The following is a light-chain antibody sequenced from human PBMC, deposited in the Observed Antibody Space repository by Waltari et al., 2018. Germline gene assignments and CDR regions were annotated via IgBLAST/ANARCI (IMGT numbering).Light chain of an antibody. J-gene: IGKJ5*01. CDR3: QQRKTYPIT. CDR2: SAS. Sequence: TCRARQSIYNLVVWYQQKPGKAPKLLMSSASVLVSGVPPRFSGSGSGTDFTLTISSLQPDDFATYYCQQRKTYPITFGQGTRL. V-gene: IGKV1-5*03. CDR1: QSIYNL.